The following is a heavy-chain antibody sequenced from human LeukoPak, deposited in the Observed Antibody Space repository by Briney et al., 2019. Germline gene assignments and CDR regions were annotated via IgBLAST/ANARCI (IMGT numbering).Heavy chain of an antibody. V-gene: IGHV1-69*13. CDR3: ATDCSSTSCLPDY. Sequence: ASVKVSCTASGGTFSSYAISWVRQAPGQGLEWMGGIIPIFGTANYAQKFQGRVTITADESTSTAYMELSSLRSEDTAVYYCATDCSSTSCLPDYWGQGTLVTVSS. J-gene: IGHJ4*02. CDR2: IIPIFGTA. CDR1: GGTFSSYA. D-gene: IGHD2-2*01.